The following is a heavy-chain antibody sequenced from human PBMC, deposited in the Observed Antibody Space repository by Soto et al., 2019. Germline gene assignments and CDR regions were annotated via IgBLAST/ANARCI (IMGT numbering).Heavy chain of an antibody. Sequence: GESLKISCAASGFTFSSYAMSWVRQAPGKGLEWVSAISGSGGSTYYADSVKGRFTISRDNSKNTLYLQMNSLRAEDTAVYYCATVKVKPCGNDAFDIWGQGTMVTVSS. CDR3: ATVKVKPCGNDAFDI. J-gene: IGHJ3*02. D-gene: IGHD2-15*01. CDR1: GFTFSSYA. V-gene: IGHV3-23*01. CDR2: ISGSGGST.